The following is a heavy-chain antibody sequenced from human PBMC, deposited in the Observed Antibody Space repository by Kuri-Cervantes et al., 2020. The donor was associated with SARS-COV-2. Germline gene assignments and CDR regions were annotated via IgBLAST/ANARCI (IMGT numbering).Heavy chain of an antibody. V-gene: IGHV3-23*01. CDR1: GFTFSSYA. J-gene: IGHJ4*02. CDR3: ATPRRYHGDGFDY. Sequence: GESLKISCAASGFTFSSYAMSWVRQAPGRGLEWVSAISGSGGSTYYADSVKGRFTISRDNSKNTLYLQMNSLRAEDTAVYYCATPRRYHGDGFDYWGQGTLVTVSS. CDR2: ISGSGGST. D-gene: IGHD4-17*01.